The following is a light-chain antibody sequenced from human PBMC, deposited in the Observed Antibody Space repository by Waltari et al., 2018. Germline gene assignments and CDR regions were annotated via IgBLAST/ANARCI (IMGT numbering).Light chain of an antibody. CDR3: LQYNGAPRT. Sequence: DIQMTQSPSTLSASVGDRVTITCRASQNINTWLAWHQQKPGKAPKLLIYKASSLESGVPSMFSGSGSGTEFTLTISSLQPDDFATYYCLQYNGAPRTFGQGTKVEVK. V-gene: IGKV1-5*03. CDR2: KAS. J-gene: IGKJ1*01. CDR1: QNINTW.